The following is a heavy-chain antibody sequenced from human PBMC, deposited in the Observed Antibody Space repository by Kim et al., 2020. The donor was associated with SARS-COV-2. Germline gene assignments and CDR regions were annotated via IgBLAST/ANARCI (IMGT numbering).Heavy chain of an antibody. D-gene: IGHD4-4*01. CDR1: GGSISSGGYY. J-gene: IGHJ5*02. Sequence: SETLSLTCTVSGGSISSGGYYWSWIRQHPGKGLEWIGYIYYSGSTYYNPSLKSRVTISVDTSKNQFSLKLSSVTAADTAVYYCARKAETVNNWFDPWGQGTLVTVSS. CDR2: IYYSGST. CDR3: ARKAETVNNWFDP. V-gene: IGHV4-31*03.